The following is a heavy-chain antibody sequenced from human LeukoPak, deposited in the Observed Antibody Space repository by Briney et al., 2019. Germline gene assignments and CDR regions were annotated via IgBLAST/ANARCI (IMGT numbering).Heavy chain of an antibody. V-gene: IGHV1-2*02. Sequence: ASVKVSCKASGYSFTYYYMHWVRQAPGQGREWMGWINLNNGDIKSAQKFQGRVTMTRDTSITTVYMEVSWLTSDDTAIYYCARADRLHGGPYLIGPWGQGTLVTVSS. CDR1: GYSFTYYY. J-gene: IGHJ5*02. CDR2: INLNNGDI. CDR3: ARADRLHGGPYLIGP. D-gene: IGHD2-21*01.